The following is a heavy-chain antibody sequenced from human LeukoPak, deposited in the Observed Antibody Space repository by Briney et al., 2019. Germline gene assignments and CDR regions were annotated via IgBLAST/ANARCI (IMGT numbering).Heavy chain of an antibody. CDR1: GYTFTSYD. D-gene: IGHD2-15*01. V-gene: IGHV1-8*01. CDR2: MNPNSGNT. CDR3: ARGRITPLVVAATFRRGNWFDP. J-gene: IGHJ5*02. Sequence: ASVKVSCKASGYTFTSYDINWVRQATGQGLEWMGWMNPNSGNTGYAQKFQGRVTMTRNTSISTAYMELSSLRSEDTAVYYCARGRITPLVVAATFRRGNWFDPWGQGTLVTVSS.